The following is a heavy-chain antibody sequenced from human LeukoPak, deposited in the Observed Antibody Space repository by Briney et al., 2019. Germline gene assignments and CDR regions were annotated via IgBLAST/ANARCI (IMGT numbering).Heavy chain of an antibody. J-gene: IGHJ5*02. CDR3: ARDAGNSGYGCDL. V-gene: IGHV3-48*01. Sequence: GGSPRLSCAAFGFIFSQYSMNWVRQAPGKGLEWVSHIRSSSETFYADSVKGRFTISRDNARNSLYLQMNNLRGEDTAIYYCARDAGNSGYGCDLWGQGTLVTVSS. D-gene: IGHD5-12*01. CDR1: GFIFSQYS. CDR2: IRSSSET.